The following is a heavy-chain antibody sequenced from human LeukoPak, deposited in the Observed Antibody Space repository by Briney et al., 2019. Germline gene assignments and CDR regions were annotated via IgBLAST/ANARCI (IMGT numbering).Heavy chain of an antibody. D-gene: IGHD2-2*02. J-gene: IGHJ5*02. CDR3: AKGYCISTSCYSRFDP. CDR2: ISGSGGST. Sequence: PGGSLRLSCAASGFTFSSYAMSWVRQAPGKGLEWVSAISGSGGSTYYADSVKGRFTISRDNSKNTLYLQMNSLRAEDTAVYYCAKGYCISTSCYSRFDPWGQGTLVTVSS. CDR1: GFTFSSYA. V-gene: IGHV3-23*01.